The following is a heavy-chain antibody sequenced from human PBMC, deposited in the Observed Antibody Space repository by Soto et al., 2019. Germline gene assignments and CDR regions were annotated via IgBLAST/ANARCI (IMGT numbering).Heavy chain of an antibody. Sequence: SETLSLTCAVYGGSFSGYYWSWIRQPPGKGLEWIGEINHSGSTNYNPSLKSRVTISVDTSKNQFSLKLSSVTAADTAVYYCAGRYCSGGSCYLGALDIWGQGTMVTVS. CDR2: INHSGST. V-gene: IGHV4-34*01. J-gene: IGHJ3*02. CDR3: AGRYCSGGSCYLGALDI. D-gene: IGHD2-15*01. CDR1: GGSFSGYY.